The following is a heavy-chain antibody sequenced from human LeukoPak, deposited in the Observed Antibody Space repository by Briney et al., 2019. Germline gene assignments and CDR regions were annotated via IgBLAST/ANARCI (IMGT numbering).Heavy chain of an antibody. V-gene: IGHV1-18*01. J-gene: IGHJ5*02. CDR2: ISAYNGNT. D-gene: IGHD3-22*01. CDR3: ARDLPDSYYDSSGYKNWFDP. Sequence: ASVKVSCKASGYTFTSYGISWVRQAPGQGLEWMGWISAYNGNTNYAQKLQGRVTMTTDTSTSTAYMEPRSLRSDDTAVYYCARDLPDSYYDSSGYKNWFDPWGQGTLVTVSS. CDR1: GYTFTSYG.